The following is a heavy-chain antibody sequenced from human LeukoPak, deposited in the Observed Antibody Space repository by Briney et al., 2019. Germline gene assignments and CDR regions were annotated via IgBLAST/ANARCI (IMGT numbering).Heavy chain of an antibody. D-gene: IGHD2-2*01. CDR2: IYYSGST. J-gene: IGHJ5*02. V-gene: IGHV4-39*01. Sequence: SETLSLTCTVSGGSISSSSYYWGWIRQPPGKGLEWIGSIYYSGSTYYNPSLKSRVTISVDTSKNQFSLKLSSVTAADTAVYYCARAAKKGYCSSTSCNNWFDPWGQGTLVTVSS. CDR1: GGSISSSSYY. CDR3: ARAAKKGYCSSTSCNNWFDP.